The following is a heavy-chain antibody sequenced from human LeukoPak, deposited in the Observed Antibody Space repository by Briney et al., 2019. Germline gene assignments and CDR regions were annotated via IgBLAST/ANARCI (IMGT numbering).Heavy chain of an antibody. CDR1: GGSFSGYY. CDR2: INHSGST. D-gene: IGHD2-8*01. CDR3: VCMAGRGVRFDP. Sequence: SETLSLTCAVYGGSFSGYYWSWIRQPPGKGLEWIGEINHSGSTNYNPSLKSRLTISVDTSKNQFSVRLSSATATDTAVYYCVCMAGRGVRFDPWGQGTLVTVSS. V-gene: IGHV4-34*01. J-gene: IGHJ5*02.